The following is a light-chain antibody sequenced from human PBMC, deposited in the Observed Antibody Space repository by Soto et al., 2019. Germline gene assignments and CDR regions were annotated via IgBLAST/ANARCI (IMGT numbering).Light chain of an antibody. V-gene: IGLV2-8*01. Sequence: QSVLTQPPSASGSPGQSVTISCTGTSRDVGGYNYVSWYQQHPGKAPKLMIYEVTKRPSGVPARFSGSRSGNTASLTVSGLQADDEADYYCASYVAGNNLVFGGGTKLTVL. CDR3: ASYVAGNNLV. CDR1: SRDVGGYNY. CDR2: EVT. J-gene: IGLJ3*02.